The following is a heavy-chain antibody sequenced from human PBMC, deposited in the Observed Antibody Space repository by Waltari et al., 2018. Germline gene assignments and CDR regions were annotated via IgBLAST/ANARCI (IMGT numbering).Heavy chain of an antibody. CDR1: GGSFSGYY. CDR3: ARGGYYYDSSGNGFYYFDY. D-gene: IGHD3-22*01. Sequence: QVQLQQWGAGLLKPSETLSLTCAVYGGSFSGYYWSWIRQPPGKGLGWIGEIKHRGSTKCNPALKSRVTIAVDTSKNQFSLKLSSVTAADTAVYYCARGGYYYDSSGNGFYYFDYWGQGTLVTVSS. J-gene: IGHJ4*02. CDR2: IKHRGST. V-gene: IGHV4-34*01.